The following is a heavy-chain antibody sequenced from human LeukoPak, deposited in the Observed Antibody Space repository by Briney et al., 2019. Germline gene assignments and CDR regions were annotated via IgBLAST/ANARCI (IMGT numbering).Heavy chain of an antibody. CDR3: ARDRGYHFEN. CDR1: GFTFSSSW. Sequence: PGGSLRLSCATSGFTFSSSWMRWVRQAPGKGLVWVSRINSDGSSTTYADSVKGRFIISRDNAKNTLYLQMNSLRAEDTAVYYCARDRGYHFENWGQGTLVTASS. D-gene: IGHD5-12*01. CDR2: INSDGSST. V-gene: IGHV3-74*01. J-gene: IGHJ4*02.